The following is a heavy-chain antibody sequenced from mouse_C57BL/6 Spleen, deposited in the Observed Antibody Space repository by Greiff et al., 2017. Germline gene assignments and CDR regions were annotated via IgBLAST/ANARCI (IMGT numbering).Heavy chain of an antibody. CDR1: GYTFTSYW. D-gene: IGHD2-2*01. J-gene: IGHJ4*01. CDR3: ARERIYYGYGYYAMDY. V-gene: IGHV1-72*01. CDR2: IDPNSGGT. Sequence: QVQLQQPGAELVKPGASVKLSCKASGYTFTSYWMHWVKQRPGRGLEGIGRIDPNSGGTKYNEKFKSKAKLTVDKPSSTAYMQLSSLTSEDSAVYYCARERIYYGYGYYAMDYWGQGTSVTVSS.